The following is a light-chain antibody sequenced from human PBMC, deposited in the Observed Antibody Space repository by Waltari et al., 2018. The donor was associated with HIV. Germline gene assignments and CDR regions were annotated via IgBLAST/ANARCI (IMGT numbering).Light chain of an antibody. Sequence: QSAPTQPASVSGSPGQSITISCTGTSSDVGIYNLVSWFHQYPGKAPKLMIYQVSERPSGVSPRFSGSKSGNTASLTISGLQAEDEADYYCCSYTSSSAYVIFGGGTKLIVL. V-gene: IGLV2-23*02. CDR2: QVS. CDR1: SSDVGIYNL. J-gene: IGLJ2*01. CDR3: CSYTSSSAYVI.